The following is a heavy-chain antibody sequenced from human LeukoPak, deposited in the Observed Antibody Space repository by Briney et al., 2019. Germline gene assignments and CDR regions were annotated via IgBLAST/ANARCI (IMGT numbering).Heavy chain of an antibody. CDR2: IYYSGST. J-gene: IGHJ4*02. CDR3: ARHLMVRGLII. V-gene: IGHV4-59*08. Sequence: SETLSLTCTVSGGSISSYYWSWIRQPPGKGLEWIGYIYYSGSTNYNPSLKSRVTLSLDTSKNQFSLRLSSVTAADTAVYYCARHLMVRGLIIWGQGTLVTVSS. D-gene: IGHD3-10*01. CDR1: GGSISSYY.